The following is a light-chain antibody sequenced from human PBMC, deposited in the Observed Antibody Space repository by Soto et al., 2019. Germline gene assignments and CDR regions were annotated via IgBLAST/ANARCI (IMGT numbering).Light chain of an antibody. CDR1: RSDIGAGYS. CDR3: QSYDSEMSASVV. V-gene: IGLV1-40*01. CDR2: GDT. Sequence: QSVLTQPPSVSGAPGQRVTISCTGSRSDIGAGYSVHWYQQLPGRAPRLLIFGDTNRASGVPDRFFASKSGTSASLAITGLQAEDEADYYCQSYDSEMSASVVFGGGTKVTVL. J-gene: IGLJ2*01.